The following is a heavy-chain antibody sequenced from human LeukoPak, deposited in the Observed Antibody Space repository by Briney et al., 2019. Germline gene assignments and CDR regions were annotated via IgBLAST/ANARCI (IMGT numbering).Heavy chain of an antibody. CDR1: GFTFSTYN. J-gene: IGHJ6*03. V-gene: IGHV3-21*01. CDR2: ITSSSTYI. CDR3: ARDPYSGSYGDYYYYYLDV. D-gene: IGHD1-26*01. Sequence: GGSLRLSCAASGFTFSTYNMNWVRQAPGKGLEWVSSITSSSTYIYYADSVKGRFTISRDNAKNSLYLQMNSLRDEDTAVYYCARDPYSGSYGDYYYYYLDVWGKGTTVTISS.